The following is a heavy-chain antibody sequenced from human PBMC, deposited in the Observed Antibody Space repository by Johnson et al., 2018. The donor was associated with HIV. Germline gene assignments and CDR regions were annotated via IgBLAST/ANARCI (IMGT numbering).Heavy chain of an antibody. V-gene: IGHV3-30*03. D-gene: IGHD6-19*01. CDR1: GFTFSSYG. CDR2: ISYDGSNK. CDR3: ARDLRNSGWSNGFDV. J-gene: IGHJ3*01. Sequence: QVQLVESGGGVVQPGRSLRLSCAASGFTFSSYGMHWVRQAPGKGLEWVAIISYDGSNKYYRDSVKGRFTISRDNSKNTLYLQMNSLRAEDTALYYCARDLRNSGWSNGFDVWGQGTMVTVSS.